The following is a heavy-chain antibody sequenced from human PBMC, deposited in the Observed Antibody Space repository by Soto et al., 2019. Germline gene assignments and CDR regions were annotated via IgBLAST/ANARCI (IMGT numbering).Heavy chain of an antibody. J-gene: IGHJ3*02. Sequence: QVQLVESGGGVVQPGRSLRLSCAASGFTFSSYGMHWVRQAPGKGLEWVAVISYDGSNKYYADSVKGRFTISRDNSKNTLYVQMNRRRAEDTAVYYSAKPLLTGTYAFDIWGQGTMVTVSS. CDR3: AKPLLTGTYAFDI. D-gene: IGHD3-10*01. CDR2: ISYDGSNK. V-gene: IGHV3-30*18. CDR1: GFTFSSYG.